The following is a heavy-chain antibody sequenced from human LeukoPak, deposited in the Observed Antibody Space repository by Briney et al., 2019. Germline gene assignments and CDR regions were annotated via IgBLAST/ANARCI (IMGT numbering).Heavy chain of an antibody. J-gene: IGHJ6*03. CDR3: ARGRGTTNYDFWSGYGSGDYYYMDV. V-gene: IGHV4-34*01. Sequence: SETLSLTCAVYGGSFSGYYWSWIRQPPGKGLEWIGEINHSGSTNYNPSLKSRVTISVDTSKNQFSLKLSSVTAADTAVYYCARGRGTTNYDFWSGYGSGDYYYMDVWGKGTTVTVSS. CDR1: GGSFSGYY. D-gene: IGHD3-3*01. CDR2: INHSGST.